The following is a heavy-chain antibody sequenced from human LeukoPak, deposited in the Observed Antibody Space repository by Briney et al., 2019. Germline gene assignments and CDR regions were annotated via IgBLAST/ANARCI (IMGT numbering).Heavy chain of an antibody. Sequence: GGSLRLSCAASGFTFSSYAMHWVRQAPGKGLDWVAVISYDGSNKYYAESVKGRFTISRDNSKNTLYLQMNSLRPEDTAVYYCARDIGIAAAGTWVDYWGQGTLVTVSS. V-gene: IGHV3-30-3*01. J-gene: IGHJ4*02. D-gene: IGHD6-13*01. CDR2: ISYDGSNK. CDR1: GFTFSSYA. CDR3: ARDIGIAAAGTWVDY.